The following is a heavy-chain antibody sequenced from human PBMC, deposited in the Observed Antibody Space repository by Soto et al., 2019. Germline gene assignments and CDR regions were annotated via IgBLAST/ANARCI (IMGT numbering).Heavy chain of an antibody. Sequence: GGSLRLSCAASGFTFSSYSMNWVRQAPGKGLEWVSSISSSSSYIYYADSVKGRFTISRDNAKNSLYLQMNSLRAEDTAVYYCARENRIAAAGTGDDYWGQGTLVTVSS. D-gene: IGHD6-13*01. CDR2: ISSSSSYI. CDR3: ARENRIAAAGTGDDY. V-gene: IGHV3-21*01. CDR1: GFTFSSYS. J-gene: IGHJ4*02.